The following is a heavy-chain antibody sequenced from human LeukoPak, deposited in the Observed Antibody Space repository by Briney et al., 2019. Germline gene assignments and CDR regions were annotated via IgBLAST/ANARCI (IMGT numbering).Heavy chain of an antibody. CDR2: ISWNSGSI. CDR3: AKDGGYVAVEDAFDI. D-gene: IGHD6-19*01. Sequence: PGRSLRLSCAASGFTFDDYAMHWVRQAPGKGLEWVSGISWNSGSIGYADSVKGRFTISRDNAKNSLYLQMNSLRAEDTALYYCAKDGGYVAVEDAFDIWGQGTMVTVSS. V-gene: IGHV3-9*01. J-gene: IGHJ3*02. CDR1: GFTFDDYA.